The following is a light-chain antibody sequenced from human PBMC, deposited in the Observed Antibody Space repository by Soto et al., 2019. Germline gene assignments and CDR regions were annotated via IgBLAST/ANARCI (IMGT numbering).Light chain of an antibody. V-gene: IGLV2-23*03. J-gene: IGLJ1*01. CDR1: TSDVGSYNL. Sequence: QSALTQPASVSGSPGQSITISCTGTTSDVGSYNLVSWYQQHPGKAPKVMLYESSKRPSGVSNRFSGSKSGNTASLTISGLQAEDEADYYCCSYAHSSTFVFGTGTKVTVL. CDR2: ESS. CDR3: CSYAHSSTFV.